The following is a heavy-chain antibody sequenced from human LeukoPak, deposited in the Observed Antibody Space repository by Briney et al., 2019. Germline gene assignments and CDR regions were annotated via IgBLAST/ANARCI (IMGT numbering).Heavy chain of an antibody. CDR2: ISYDGSNK. V-gene: IGHV3-30*18. D-gene: IGHD6-19*01. CDR3: AKQCGGSDWFDAFDI. Sequence: GGSPRLSCAASGFTFSYYGLHWVRQGPGKGLEWVAVISYDGSNKYYADSVKGRFTISRDNSKNTLYLQMNSLRAEDTAVYYCAKQCGGSDWFDAFDIWGQGTMVTVSS. J-gene: IGHJ3*02. CDR1: GFTFSYYG.